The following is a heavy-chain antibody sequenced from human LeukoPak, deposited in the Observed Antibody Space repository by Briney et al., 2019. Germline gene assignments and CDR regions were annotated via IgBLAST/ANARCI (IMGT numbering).Heavy chain of an antibody. D-gene: IGHD3-16*02. CDR2: IYSTGTT. J-gene: IGHJ3*02. Sequence: PSGTLSLTCAVSGASISSSYWSWLRQPPGRGLEWVGYIYSTGTTNYNTSLESRVTISLDTSKNQFSLKLTSVTAADTAMYYCARGPPDRADIWGQGTMVTVSS. CDR1: GASISSSY. CDR3: ARGPPDRADI. V-gene: IGHV4-59*01.